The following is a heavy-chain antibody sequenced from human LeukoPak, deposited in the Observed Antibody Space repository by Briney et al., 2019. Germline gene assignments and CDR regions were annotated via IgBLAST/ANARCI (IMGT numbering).Heavy chain of an antibody. CDR3: ARDRFSHSSGYYSDY. D-gene: IGHD3-22*01. V-gene: IGHV4-31*03. Sequence: SETLSLTCTVSGGSISSGGYYWSWIRQHPGKGLEWIGYIYYSGSTYYNPSLKSRVTISVDTSKNQFSLKLSSVTAADTAVYYCARDRFSHSSGYYSDYWGQGTLVTVSS. CDR1: GGSISSGGYY. CDR2: IYYSGST. J-gene: IGHJ4*02.